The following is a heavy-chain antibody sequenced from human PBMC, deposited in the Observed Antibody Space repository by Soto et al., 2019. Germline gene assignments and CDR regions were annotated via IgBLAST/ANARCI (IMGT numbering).Heavy chain of an antibody. CDR1: GFTFSSYA. D-gene: IGHD1-1*01. V-gene: IGHV3-30-3*01. CDR3: ARERGEGGVNWNVYYYYYGMDV. J-gene: IGHJ6*02. CDR2: ISYDGSNK. Sequence: QVQLVESGGGVVQPGRSLRLSCAASGFTFSSYAMHWVRQAPGKGLEWVAVISYDGSNKYYADSVKGRFTISRDNSKNSLYLQKNSLRAEDTAVYYCARERGEGGVNWNVYYYYYGMDVWGQGTTVTVSS.